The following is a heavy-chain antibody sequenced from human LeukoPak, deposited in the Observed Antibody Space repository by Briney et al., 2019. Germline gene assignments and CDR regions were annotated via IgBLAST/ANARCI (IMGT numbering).Heavy chain of an antibody. J-gene: IGHJ5*02. CDR1: GFTFSSYW. CDR3: ARVSGSYWGWFDP. V-gene: IGHV3-7*01. Sequence: GGSLRLSCAASGFTFSSYWMSWVRQAPGKGLEWVANIKQDGSEKYYVGSVKGRFTISRDNAKNSLYLQMNSLRVEDTAVYYCARVSGSYWGWFDPWGQGTLVTVSS. D-gene: IGHD1-26*01. CDR2: IKQDGSEK.